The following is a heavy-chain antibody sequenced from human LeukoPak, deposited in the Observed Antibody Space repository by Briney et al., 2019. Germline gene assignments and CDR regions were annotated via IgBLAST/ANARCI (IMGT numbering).Heavy chain of an antibody. CDR1: GGSISSSNW. Sequence: SETLSLTCAVSGGSISSSNWWSWVRPPPGKGLEWIGEIYHSGSTNYNPSLESRVTISVDKSKNQFSLKVSSVTAADTAVYYCAKAHYDILTGYLSDYWGQGTLVTVSS. CDR3: AKAHYDILTGYLSDY. D-gene: IGHD3-9*01. CDR2: IYHSGST. J-gene: IGHJ4*02. V-gene: IGHV4-4*02.